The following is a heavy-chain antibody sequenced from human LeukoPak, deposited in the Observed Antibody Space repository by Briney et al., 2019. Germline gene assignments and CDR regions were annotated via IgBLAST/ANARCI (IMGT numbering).Heavy chain of an antibody. CDR2: INPNTGGT. D-gene: IGHD3-22*01. CDR3: ARDPKNFYDSKFDYFHMDV. V-gene: IGHV1-2*02. J-gene: IGHJ6*03. Sequence: ASVKVSCKASGYVFVDYYVHWVRQAPGQGLEWMGRINPNTGGTKYAQKFQGRVTVTADTSISTTCLELRSLSSDDTAVYYCARDPKNFYDSKFDYFHMDVWGKGATVTISS. CDR1: GYVFVDYY.